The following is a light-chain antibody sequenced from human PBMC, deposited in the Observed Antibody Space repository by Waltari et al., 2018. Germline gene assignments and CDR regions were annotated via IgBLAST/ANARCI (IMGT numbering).Light chain of an antibody. CDR3: QSSDISATWV. CDR2: KDN. J-gene: IGLJ3*02. Sequence: SYALTQLPSVSVSPGQTARITCSGDALPTQYVYWYQQKSGQAPILVIYKDNKRPSGIPERFSGSTSGTTKTLTISGGQAEDEADYYCQSSDISATWVFGGGTKLTVL. V-gene: IGLV3-25*03. CDR1: ALPTQY.